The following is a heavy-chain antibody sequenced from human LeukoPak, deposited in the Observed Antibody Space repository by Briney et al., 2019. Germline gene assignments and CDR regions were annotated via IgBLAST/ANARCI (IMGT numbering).Heavy chain of an antibody. CDR3: ARTGSAARGDYFDY. D-gene: IGHD6-6*01. J-gene: IGHJ4*02. V-gene: IGHV4-59*01. Sequence: GSLRLSCAASGFRFSTYWMSWVRQAPGKGLEWIGYIYYSGSTNYNPSLKSRVTISVDTSKNQFSLKLSSVTAADTAVYYCARTGSAARGDYFDYWGQGTLVTVSS. CDR1: GFRFSTYW. CDR2: IYYSGST.